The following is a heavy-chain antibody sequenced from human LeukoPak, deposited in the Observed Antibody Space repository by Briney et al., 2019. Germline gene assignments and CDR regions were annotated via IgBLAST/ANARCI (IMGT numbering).Heavy chain of an antibody. CDR3: VRDAEGAAISVNYWFDP. CDR2: MNPNNGNT. D-gene: IGHD2-2*02. Sequence: ASVKVSCKASGFTFTSYDINWVRQASGQGLEWMGWMNPNNGNTGYPQKFQGRVTMTRDTSISTAYMELRGLRSEDTAVYYCVRDAEGAAISVNYWFDPWGQGTLVTVSS. V-gene: IGHV1-8*01. J-gene: IGHJ5*02. CDR1: GFTFTSYD.